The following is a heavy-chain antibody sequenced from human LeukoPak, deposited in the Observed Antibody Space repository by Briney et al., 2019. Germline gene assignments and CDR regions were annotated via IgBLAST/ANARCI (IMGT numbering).Heavy chain of an antibody. Sequence: SQTFSLTCAISGDSVSSNSATWDWIRQSPSRGLEWLGRTYYRSEWYNDYAVSVKSRVTINPDTSKNQFSLQLNSVTPEDTAVYYCAREGSDGYLFDYWGQGSLVIVSS. CDR3: AREGSDGYLFDY. CDR1: GDSVSSNSAT. CDR2: TYYRSEWYN. D-gene: IGHD3-22*01. V-gene: IGHV6-1*01. J-gene: IGHJ4*02.